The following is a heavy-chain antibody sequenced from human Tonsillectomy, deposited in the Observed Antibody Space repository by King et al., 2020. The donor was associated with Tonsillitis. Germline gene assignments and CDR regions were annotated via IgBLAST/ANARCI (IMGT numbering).Heavy chain of an antibody. CDR2: ISWIGVSA. V-gene: IGHV3-20*04. D-gene: IGHD3-3*01. Sequence: VQLVESGGGVVRPGGSLRLSCAASGFTFDDYGMSWVRKAPGKGLEWGSGISWIGVSAGLADSVKGRLTIPRDKVKNSLFLQMNILRAEDMAFYYCARGGPLRFLEWLPFDYWGQGTLVTVSS. CDR3: ARGGPLRFLEWLPFDY. CDR1: GFTFDDYG. J-gene: IGHJ4*02.